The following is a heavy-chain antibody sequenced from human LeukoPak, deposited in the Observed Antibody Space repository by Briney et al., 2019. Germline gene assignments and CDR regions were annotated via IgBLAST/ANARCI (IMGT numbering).Heavy chain of an antibody. D-gene: IGHD3-22*01. J-gene: IGHJ4*02. CDR2: INPNSGGT. CDR3: ARTQYYYDSSGLLGGFDY. V-gene: IGHV1-2*02. CDR1: GYTFTGYY. Sequence: ASVKVSCKASGYTFTGYYMHWVRQAPGQGVEWMGWINPNSGGTNYAQKFQGRVTMTRDTSISTAYMELSRLRSDDTAVYYCARTQYYYDSSGLLGGFDYWGQGTLVTVSS.